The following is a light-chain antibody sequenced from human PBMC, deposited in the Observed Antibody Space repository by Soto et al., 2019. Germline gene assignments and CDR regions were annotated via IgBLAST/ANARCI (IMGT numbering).Light chain of an antibody. J-gene: IGKJ1*01. CDR3: QQYYSTPRT. Sequence: EIVMTQSPATLSVSPGERATISCRASQSVSSNLAWYQQQPGQAPRLLIYDASTRATGIPARFSGSGSGTEFTLTISSLQAEDVAVYYCQQYYSTPRTFGQGTKVDI. CDR2: DAS. CDR1: QSVSSN. V-gene: IGKV3-15*01.